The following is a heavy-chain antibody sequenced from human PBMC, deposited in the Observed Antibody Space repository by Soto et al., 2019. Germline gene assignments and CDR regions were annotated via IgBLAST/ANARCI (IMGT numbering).Heavy chain of an antibody. V-gene: IGHV4-59*11. CDR1: GGSISSHY. D-gene: IGHD3-10*01. CDR3: ARLRSYAASFDI. Sequence: KPSETLSLTCTVSGGSISSHYWSWIRQPPGKGLEWIGYIHYRGSTNYNPSLKSRITISVDTSKTQFSLRLSSGTAADTAIYYCARLRSYAASFDIWGQGTMVTVSS. J-gene: IGHJ3*02. CDR2: IHYRGST.